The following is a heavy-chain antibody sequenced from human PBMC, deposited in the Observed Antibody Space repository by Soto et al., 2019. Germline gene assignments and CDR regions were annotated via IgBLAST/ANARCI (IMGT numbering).Heavy chain of an antibody. CDR2: ISGSGGST. D-gene: IGHD6-13*01. CDR3: AKDLGYSSSWYDAFDI. J-gene: IGHJ3*02. CDR1: GFTFSSYA. Sequence: GGSLRLSCAASGFTFSSYAMSWVRQAPGKGLEWVSAISGSGGSTYYADSVKGRFTISRDNSKNTLYLQMNSLRAEDAAVYYCAKDLGYSSSWYDAFDIWGQGTMVTVPS. V-gene: IGHV3-23*01.